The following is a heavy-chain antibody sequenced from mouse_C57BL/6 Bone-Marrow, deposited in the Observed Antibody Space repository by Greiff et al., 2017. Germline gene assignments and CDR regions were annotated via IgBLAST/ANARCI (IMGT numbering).Heavy chain of an antibody. Sequence: QVTLKVSGPGILQPSQTLSLTCSFSGFSLSTFGMGVGWIRPPSGKGLEWLAHIWWDDDKYYNPALKSRLTISKETSKNQVFLKSAKVDTADTATYSCARDYYGSSWAMDYWGQGTSVTVSS. CDR3: ARDYYGSSWAMDY. V-gene: IGHV8-8*01. J-gene: IGHJ4*01. CDR1: GFSLSTFGMG. D-gene: IGHD1-1*01. CDR2: IWWDDDK.